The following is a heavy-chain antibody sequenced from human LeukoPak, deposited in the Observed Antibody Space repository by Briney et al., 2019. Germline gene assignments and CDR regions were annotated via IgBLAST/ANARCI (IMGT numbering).Heavy chain of an antibody. CDR3: AKGQERGYSYGTDY. CDR1: GFTFDDYA. J-gene: IGHJ4*02. CDR2: ISWNSGSI. V-gene: IGHV3-9*01. Sequence: GSSLRLSCAASGFTFDDYAMHWVRQAPGKGLECVSGISWNSGSIGYADSVKGRFTISRDNAKNSLYLQMNSLRAEDTALYYCAKGQERGYSYGTDYWGQGTLVTVSS. D-gene: IGHD5-18*01.